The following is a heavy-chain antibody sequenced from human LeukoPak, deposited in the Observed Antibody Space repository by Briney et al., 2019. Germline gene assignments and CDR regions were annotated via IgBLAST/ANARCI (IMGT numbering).Heavy chain of an antibody. J-gene: IGHJ4*02. D-gene: IGHD3-16*01. Sequence: QPGGSLRLSCAASGFSVSSNYMSWVRQAPGKGLEWVSVIYSDGSTYYADSVKGRFTISRDNSKNTLYLQMNSLRAEDTAVYYCAKVRLADSIVFWGYYFDYWGQGTLVTVSS. CDR3: AKVRLADSIVFWGYYFDY. CDR1: GFSVSSNY. V-gene: IGHV3-53*01. CDR2: IYSDGST.